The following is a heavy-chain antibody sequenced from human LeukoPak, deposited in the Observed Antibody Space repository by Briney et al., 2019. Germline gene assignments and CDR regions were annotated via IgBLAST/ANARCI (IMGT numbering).Heavy chain of an antibody. J-gene: IGHJ4*02. V-gene: IGHV3-33*01. Sequence: SCKASGYTFTGYFMHWVRQAPGKGLEWVAVIWYDGSNKDYADSVKGRFTISRDNSKNTLYLQMNSLRAEDTAVYYCARARNNYDTSGFSALDYWGQGTLVTVSS. CDR3: ARARNNYDTSGFSALDY. CDR1: GYTFTGYF. D-gene: IGHD3-22*01. CDR2: IWYDGSNK.